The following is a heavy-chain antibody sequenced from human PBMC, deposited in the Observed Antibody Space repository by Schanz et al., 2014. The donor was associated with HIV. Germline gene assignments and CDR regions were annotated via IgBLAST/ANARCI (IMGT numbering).Heavy chain of an antibody. Sequence: EVQLVESGGGLVQPGGSLRLSCAASGFIFRNFWMTWVRQVPGKGLEWVAHIKTDGSEQRYVDSVKGRFTISRDNSKKTLYLQMNSLRAEDTAVYYCAKDSNYDSSGYSPRTPSVGFFDYWGQGTLVTVSS. CDR1: GFIFRNFW. CDR2: IKTDGSEQ. CDR3: AKDSNYDSSGYSPRTPSVGFFDY. D-gene: IGHD3-22*01. V-gene: IGHV3-7*03. J-gene: IGHJ4*02.